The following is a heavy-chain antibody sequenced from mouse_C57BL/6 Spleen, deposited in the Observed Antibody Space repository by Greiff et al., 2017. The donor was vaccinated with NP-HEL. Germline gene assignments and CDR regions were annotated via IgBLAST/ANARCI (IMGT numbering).Heavy chain of an antibody. CDR3: AREGGPGLAFDY. CDR2: IDPEDGET. J-gene: IGHJ2*01. Sequence: EVQLQQSGAELVKPGASVKLSCTASGFNITDYYMHWVKQRTDQGLEWIGRIDPEDGETKYAPKFRGKATITADTSSNTAYLQLSSLTSEDTAVYYSAREGGPGLAFDYWGQGTTLTVSS. CDR1: GFNITDYY. D-gene: IGHD2-2*01. V-gene: IGHV14-2*01.